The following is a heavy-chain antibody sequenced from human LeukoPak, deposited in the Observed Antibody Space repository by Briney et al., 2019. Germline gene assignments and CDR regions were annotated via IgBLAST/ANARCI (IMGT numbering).Heavy chain of an antibody. Sequence: AGGSLRLSCAASGFTFSSYSMTWVRQAPGKGLEWVGNIKQDGSEEYYVGSAKGRFTISRDNAKNSLYLQMNSLRAEDTAVYYCARVGGWYWADFWGQGTLVTVSS. CDR2: IKQDGSEE. CDR1: GFTFSSYS. CDR3: ARVGGWYWADF. V-gene: IGHV3-7*02. J-gene: IGHJ4*02. D-gene: IGHD6-19*01.